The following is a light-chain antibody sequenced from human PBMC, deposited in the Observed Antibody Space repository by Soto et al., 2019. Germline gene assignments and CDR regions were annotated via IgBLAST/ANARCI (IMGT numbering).Light chain of an antibody. CDR1: QSVSSN. V-gene: IGKV3-15*01. J-gene: IGKJ1*01. Sequence: EIVMTQSPATLSVSPGERATLSCRASQSVSSNLAWYQQKPGQAPRLLLYGASTRATGIPDRFSGSGSETEFTLTISNLQPEDFAVYYCQQYDNWPPWTFGQGTKVEIK. CDR3: QQYDNWPPWT. CDR2: GAS.